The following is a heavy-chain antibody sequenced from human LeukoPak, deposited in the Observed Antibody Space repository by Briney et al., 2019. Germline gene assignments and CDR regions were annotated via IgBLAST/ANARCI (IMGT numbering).Heavy chain of an antibody. D-gene: IGHD5/OR15-5a*01. Sequence: GGSLRLSCAVSGFTVTDNYMSWVRQGPGKGLQWVSVVYPDGRTYYADSVKGRFTISRDNSRNTLLLQLNSLRADDTAVYYCARTNPVYRDYGYCGQGTLVTVSS. CDR1: GFTVTDNY. J-gene: IGHJ4*02. CDR3: ARTNPVYRDYGY. CDR2: VYPDGRT. V-gene: IGHV3-53*01.